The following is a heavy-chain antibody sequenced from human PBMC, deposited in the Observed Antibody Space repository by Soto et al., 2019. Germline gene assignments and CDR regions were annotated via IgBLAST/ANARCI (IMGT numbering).Heavy chain of an antibody. V-gene: IGHV4-59*08. D-gene: IGHD4-17*01. J-gene: IGHJ5*02. Sequence: PSETLSLTCTVPGGSISSYDWSWIRQPPGKGLEWIGYISYTGSTNYNPSLKSRVTMSVDTSKNQFSLKLSSVTAADTAVYYCARHVYGDYYRWFDAWGQGTLVTVSS. CDR3: ARHVYGDYYRWFDA. CDR1: GGSISSYD. CDR2: ISYTGST.